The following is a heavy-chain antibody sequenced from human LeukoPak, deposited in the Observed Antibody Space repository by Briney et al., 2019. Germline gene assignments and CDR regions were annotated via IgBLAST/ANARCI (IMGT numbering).Heavy chain of an antibody. CDR3: AREVRPSIAVVNKFDY. CDR2: IYTSGST. D-gene: IGHD6-19*01. J-gene: IGHJ4*02. V-gene: IGHV4-61*02. Sequence: SETLSLTCTVSGGSISSGSYYWSWIRQPAGKGLEWIGRIYTSGSTNYNPSLKSRVTISVDTSKNQFSLKLSSVTAADTAVYYCAREVRPSIAVVNKFDYWGQGTLVTVSS. CDR1: GGSISSGSYY.